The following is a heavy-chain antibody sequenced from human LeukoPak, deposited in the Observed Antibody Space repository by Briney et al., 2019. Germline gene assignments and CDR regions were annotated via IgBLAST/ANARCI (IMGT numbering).Heavy chain of an antibody. V-gene: IGHV3-21*01. J-gene: IGHJ4*02. Sequence: GGSLRLSCAASGFSFSSYRMNWVRQAPGKGLEWVSSVSNSGDYIHYADSVKGRFTISRDNAKNSLYLQMNSLRAEDTAVYYCAISPRWSSGHWGQGTLVTVSS. D-gene: IGHD3-22*01. CDR3: AISPRWSSGH. CDR1: GFSFSSYR. CDR2: VSNSGDYI.